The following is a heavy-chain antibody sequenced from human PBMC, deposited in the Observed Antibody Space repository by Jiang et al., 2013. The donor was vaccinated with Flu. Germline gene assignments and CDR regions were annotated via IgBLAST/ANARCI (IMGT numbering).Heavy chain of an antibody. CDR1: GYTFTGYY. V-gene: IGHV1-2*02. D-gene: IGHD4-11*01. Sequence: SGAEVKKPGASVKVSCKASGYTFTGYYMHWVRQAPGQGLEWMGWINPNSGGTNYAQKFQGRVTMTRDTSISTAYMELSRLRSDDTAVYYCARDFDYSNPYFDYWGQGTLVTVSS. CDR3: ARDFDYSNPYFDY. J-gene: IGHJ4*02. CDR2: INPNSGGT.